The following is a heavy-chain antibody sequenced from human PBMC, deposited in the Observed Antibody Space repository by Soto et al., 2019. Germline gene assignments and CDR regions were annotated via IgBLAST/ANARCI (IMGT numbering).Heavy chain of an antibody. CDR3: AKTVGATGKKYGMDV. V-gene: IGHV3-23*01. D-gene: IGHD2-15*01. CDR1: GFTFSSYA. Sequence: GGSLRLSCAASGFTFSSYAMSWVRQAPGKGLEWVSAISGSGGSTYYADSVKGRFTISRDNSKNTLYLQMNSLRAEDKAVYYCAKTVGATGKKYGMDVWGQGTTVTVSS. CDR2: ISGSGGST. J-gene: IGHJ6*02.